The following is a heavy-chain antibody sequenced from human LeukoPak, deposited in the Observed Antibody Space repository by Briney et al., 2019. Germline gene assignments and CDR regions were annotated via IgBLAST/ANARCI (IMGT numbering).Heavy chain of an antibody. D-gene: IGHD2-15*01. J-gene: IGHJ2*01. Sequence: GGSLRLSCAASGFTFSKDAFHWIRPAPGKGLEGVAALGVTGDTYYADCVKGRFTICREDAANSLYLQMRSLGAGETALYFCTKEFCGSRAACAGGSYYDFWGRGGLVTVSS. V-gene: IGHV3-13*01. CDR3: TKEFCGSRAACAGGSYYDF. CDR2: LGVTGDT. CDR1: GFTFSKDA.